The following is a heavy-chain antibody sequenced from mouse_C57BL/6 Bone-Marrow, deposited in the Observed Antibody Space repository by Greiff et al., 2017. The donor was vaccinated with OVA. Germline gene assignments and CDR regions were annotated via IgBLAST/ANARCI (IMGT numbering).Heavy chain of an antibody. J-gene: IGHJ1*03. D-gene: IGHD2-4*01. CDR1: GFNIKDDY. CDR2: IDPENGDT. V-gene: IGHV14-4*01. Sequence: EVKLLESGAELVRPGASVKLSCTASGFNIKDDYMPWVQQRPEQGLEWIGWIDPENGDTDYASKFQGKATITADTSSNTAYLQLSSLTSEDTAVYYCTRLRPYGYYDVWGTGTTVTVSS. CDR3: TRLRPYGYYDV.